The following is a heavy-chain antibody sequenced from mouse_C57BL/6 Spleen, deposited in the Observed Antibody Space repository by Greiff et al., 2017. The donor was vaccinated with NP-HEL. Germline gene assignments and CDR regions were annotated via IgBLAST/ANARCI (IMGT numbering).Heavy chain of an antibody. Sequence: EVMLVESGGGLVQPGGSLKLSCAASGFTFSDYYMYWVRQTPEKRLEWVAYISNGGGSTYSPDTVKGRFTISRDNAKNTLYLQMIRLKSEDTAMYYCAPHYGHDWGNAIDYWGQGTSVTVSS. CDR3: APHYGHDWGNAIDY. D-gene: IGHD2-2*01. V-gene: IGHV5-12*01. CDR1: GFTFSDYY. CDR2: ISNGGGST. J-gene: IGHJ4*01.